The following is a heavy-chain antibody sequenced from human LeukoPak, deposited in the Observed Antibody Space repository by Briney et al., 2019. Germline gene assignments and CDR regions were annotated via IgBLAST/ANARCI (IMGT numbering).Heavy chain of an antibody. Sequence: GGSLRLSCVVSGLPFSDYYMNWIRQAPGKGLEWISYISSTSSYTDYADSVKGRFTISRDNAKNSLYLQMNSLRAEDTAVYYCAREGDLNAFDIWGQGTMVTVSS. CDR3: AREGDLNAFDI. D-gene: IGHD3-10*01. V-gene: IGHV3-11*06. CDR1: GLPFSDYY. CDR2: ISSTSSYT. J-gene: IGHJ3*02.